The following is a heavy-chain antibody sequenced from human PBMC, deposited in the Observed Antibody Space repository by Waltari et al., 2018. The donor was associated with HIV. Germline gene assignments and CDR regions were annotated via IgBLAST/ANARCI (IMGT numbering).Heavy chain of an antibody. CDR2: IDPGDSDT. D-gene: IGHD3-3*01. Sequence: EVQLVQSGAEVKKPGESLKISCKGSGFGFTSFWIAWVRQMPGKGLEWMGIIDPGDSDTRYSPSFQGQVTISADKSISTAYLQWSSLQASDTAMYYCARTRRFLSTEYGLDVWGQGTTVTVSS. CDR3: ARTRRFLSTEYGLDV. V-gene: IGHV5-51*01. J-gene: IGHJ6*02. CDR1: GFGFTSFW.